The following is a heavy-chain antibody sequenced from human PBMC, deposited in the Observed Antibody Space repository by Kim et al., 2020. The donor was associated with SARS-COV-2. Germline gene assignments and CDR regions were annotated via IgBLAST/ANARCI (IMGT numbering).Heavy chain of an antibody. Sequence: GGSLRLSCAASGFTFSSYSMNWVRQAPGKGLEWVSSISSSSSYIYYADSVKGRFTISRDNAKNSLYLQMNSLRAEDTAVYYCARVVVVVAAELVGYGLMDVWGQGTTVTVSS. V-gene: IGHV3-21*04. D-gene: IGHD2-15*01. J-gene: IGHJ6*02. CDR1: GFTFSSYS. CDR2: ISSSSSYI. CDR3: ARVVVVVAAELVGYGLMDV.